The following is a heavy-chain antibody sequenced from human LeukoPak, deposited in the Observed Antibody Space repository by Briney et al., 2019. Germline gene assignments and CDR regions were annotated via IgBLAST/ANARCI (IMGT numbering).Heavy chain of an antibody. J-gene: IGHJ4*02. Sequence: GGSLRLSCAASGFTFSSHWMSWVRQAPGKGLEWVANTNQDGSEKYYVDSVKGRFIISRDNAKNSLYFQMNSLRAEDTAVYYCARDKRWFGDPQYYFDYWGQGTLVTVSS. CDR2: TNQDGSEK. CDR3: ARDKRWFGDPQYYFDY. CDR1: GFTFSSHW. V-gene: IGHV3-7*01. D-gene: IGHD3-10*01.